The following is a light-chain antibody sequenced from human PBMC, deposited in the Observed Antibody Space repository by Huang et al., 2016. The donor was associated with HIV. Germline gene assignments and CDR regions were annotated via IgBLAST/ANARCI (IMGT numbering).Light chain of an antibody. CDR3: LQHHGYPRT. V-gene: IGKV1-17*03. J-gene: IGKJ1*01. CDR1: QDISNY. Sequence: DIQLTQSPSAMSASVGDSVSITCRASQDISNYLAWFQQKPGGAPKRLIYAASSLQSGGPARFSGSRSGTKFTLTISNLQPEDFATYYCLQHHGYPRTFGQGTNV. CDR2: AAS.